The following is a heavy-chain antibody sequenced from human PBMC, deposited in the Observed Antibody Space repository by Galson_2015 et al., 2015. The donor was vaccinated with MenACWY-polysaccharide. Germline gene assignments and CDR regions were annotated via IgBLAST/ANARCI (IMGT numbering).Heavy chain of an antibody. CDR1: GFTFRSYA. D-gene: IGHD6-19*01. V-gene: IGHV3-23*01. J-gene: IGHJ4*02. CDR3: AKGRVSGWYDW. Sequence: SLRLSCAASGFTFRSYAMSWVRQAPGKGLEWVSVISDSGVTTYYADSVKGRFTVSRDNSKNTLYLQMNSLRGEDTAVYYCAKGRVSGWYDWWGQGTLVTVSS. CDR2: ISDSGVTT.